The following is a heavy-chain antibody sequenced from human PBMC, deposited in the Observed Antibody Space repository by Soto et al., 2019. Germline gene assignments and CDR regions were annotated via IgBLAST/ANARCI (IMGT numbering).Heavy chain of an antibody. D-gene: IGHD3-22*01. J-gene: IGHJ4*02. CDR2: IYPRDSDT. Sequence: LVESHKISCEASGYTCTNFWIGWVRQLPGTGLECMGIIYPRDSDTRYSPSFQDRVTMSVDTSIDTAYLQWSSLKASDTGMYYCARHRGYYDGRWTCFDYWGQGTLVNVS. CDR3: ARHRGYYDGRWTCFDY. CDR1: GYTCTNFW. V-gene: IGHV5-51*01.